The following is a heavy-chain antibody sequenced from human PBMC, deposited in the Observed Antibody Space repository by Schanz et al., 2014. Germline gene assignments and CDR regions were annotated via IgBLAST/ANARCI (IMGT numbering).Heavy chain of an antibody. V-gene: IGHV1-18*01. J-gene: IGHJ5*02. CDR3: ARDRRRYCSTASCLHDNWFDP. CDR2: ISPYTGNT. Sequence: QGQLVQSGPEVKEPGASVKVSCKTSGYTFSDYGITWVRQAPGQGLEWVGWISPYTGNTHYFDKMEGRVTMTTDTSTSTAYMELRSLRSDDTAVYYCARDRRRYCSTASCLHDNWFDPWGQGTLVIVSS. CDR1: GYTFSDYG. D-gene: IGHD2-2*01.